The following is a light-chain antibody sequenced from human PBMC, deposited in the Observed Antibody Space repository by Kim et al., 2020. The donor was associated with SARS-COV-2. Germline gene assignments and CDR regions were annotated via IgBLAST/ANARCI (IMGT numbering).Light chain of an antibody. Sequence: DNQMTQSPSSLSASVGDRVTITCRANQNIRKSLAWFQQKPGKAPKSLIYSASTLQSGVPLQFSGGGAGTDFTLTISSLQPEDFAIYFCCHDSGYPITFGQGTRLEIK. V-gene: IGKV1-16*02. CDR3: CHDSGYPIT. J-gene: IGKJ5*01. CDR1: QNIRKS. CDR2: SAS.